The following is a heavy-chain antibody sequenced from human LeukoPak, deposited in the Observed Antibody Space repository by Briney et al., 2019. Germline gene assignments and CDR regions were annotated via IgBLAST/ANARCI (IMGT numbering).Heavy chain of an antibody. D-gene: IGHD2-21*02. J-gene: IGHJ3*02. Sequence: GGSLRLSCAASGFTFDDYAMHWVRQAPGKGLEWVSGISWNSGSIGYADSVKGRFTISRDNAKNSLYLQMNSLRAEDTALYYCARDMAVTDAFDIWGQGTMVTVSS. CDR1: GFTFDDYA. CDR3: ARDMAVTDAFDI. V-gene: IGHV3-9*01. CDR2: ISWNSGSI.